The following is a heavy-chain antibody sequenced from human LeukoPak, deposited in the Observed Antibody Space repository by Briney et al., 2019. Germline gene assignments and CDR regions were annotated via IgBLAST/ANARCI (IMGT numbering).Heavy chain of an antibody. CDR2: ISYSGST. D-gene: IGHD5-24*01. J-gene: IGHJ4*02. Sequence: SETLSLTCTVSGDSISTYFWSWIRQPPGKGLEWIGYISYSGSTNYKPSLKSRVTISDDTSKNQFSLKLSSVIAADTAVYYCARTQMGYFFDYWGQGTLVTVSS. CDR3: ARTQMGYFFDY. CDR1: GDSISTYF. V-gene: IGHV4-59*01.